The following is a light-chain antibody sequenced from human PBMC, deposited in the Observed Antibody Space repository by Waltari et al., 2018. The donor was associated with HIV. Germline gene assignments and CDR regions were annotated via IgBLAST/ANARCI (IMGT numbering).Light chain of an antibody. CDR2: GNS. Sequence: QAVLTQPPSVSGAPGLRVTISCTGSSSNIGAGYDVHWYQQLPGTAPKLLIYGNSNRPSGVPDGFSGSKAGTSASLAIAGLQAEDEAEYYCQSYDSSLSGSVVGGGTKLTVL. CDR1: SSNIGAGYD. V-gene: IGLV1-40*01. J-gene: IGLJ2*01. CDR3: QSYDSSLSGSV.